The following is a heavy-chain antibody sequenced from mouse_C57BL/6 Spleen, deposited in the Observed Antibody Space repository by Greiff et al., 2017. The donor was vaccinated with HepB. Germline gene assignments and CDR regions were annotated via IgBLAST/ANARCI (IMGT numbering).Heavy chain of an antibody. CDR2: IDPSDSYT. CDR1: GYTFTSYW. V-gene: IGHV1-69*01. CDR3: ARFGAVVRDYFDY. D-gene: IGHD1-1*01. Sequence: QVQLQQPGAELVMPGASVKLSCKASGYTFTSYWMHWVKQRPGQGLEWIGEIDPSDSYTNYNQKLKGKSTLTVDKSSSTAYMQLSSLTSEDSAVYYCARFGAVVRDYFDYWGQGTTLTVSS. J-gene: IGHJ2*01.